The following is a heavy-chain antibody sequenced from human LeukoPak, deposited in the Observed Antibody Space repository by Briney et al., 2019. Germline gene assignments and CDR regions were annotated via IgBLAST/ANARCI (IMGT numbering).Heavy chain of an antibody. CDR1: GFTFDDYA. D-gene: IGHD3-10*01. CDR3: AKEHHYGSGSCYGMDV. V-gene: IGHV3-9*01. J-gene: IGHJ6*02. CDR2: ISWNSGSI. Sequence: GGSLRLSCAASGFTFDDYAMHWVRQAPGKVLEWVSGISWNSGSIGYADSVKGRFTISRDNAKNSLYLQMNSLRAEDTALYYCAKEHHYGSGSCYGMDVWGQGTTVTVSS.